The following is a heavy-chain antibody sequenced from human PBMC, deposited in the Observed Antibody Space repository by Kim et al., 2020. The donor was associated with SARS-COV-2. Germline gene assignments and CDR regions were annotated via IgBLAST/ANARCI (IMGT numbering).Heavy chain of an antibody. V-gene: IGHV3-30*07. CDR3: ASFIAARPEWNYYYGMDV. D-gene: IGHD6-6*01. Sequence: KGQFTISRDNSKNTLYLQMNSLRAEDTAVYYCASFIAARPEWNYYYGMDVWGQGTTVTVSS. J-gene: IGHJ6*02.